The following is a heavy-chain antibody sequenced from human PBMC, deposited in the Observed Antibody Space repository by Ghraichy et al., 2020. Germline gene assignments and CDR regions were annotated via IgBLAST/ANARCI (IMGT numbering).Heavy chain of an antibody. J-gene: IGHJ3*01. Sequence: NRYIYRSGSTYYNPSLKSRVTISVDRSQNQFSLKLSSVTAADTAVYYCASYTVTDAFDFLGQGPRPTVSS. V-gene: IGHV4-30-2*01. CDR2: IYRSGST. D-gene: IGHD4-17*01. CDR3: ASYTVTDAFDF.